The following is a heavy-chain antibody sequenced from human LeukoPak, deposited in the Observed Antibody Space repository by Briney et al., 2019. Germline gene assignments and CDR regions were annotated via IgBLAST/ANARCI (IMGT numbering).Heavy chain of an antibody. CDR3: ARETDIVATRGAFDI. CDR1: GFTFSSYA. Sequence: PGGSLRLSCAASGFTFSSYAMHWVRQAPGKGLEWVAVISYDGSNKYYADSVKGRFTISRDNSKNTLYLQMNGLRAEDTAVYYCARETDIVATRGAFDIWGQGTMVTVSS. J-gene: IGHJ3*02. D-gene: IGHD5-12*01. CDR2: ISYDGSNK. V-gene: IGHV3-30-3*01.